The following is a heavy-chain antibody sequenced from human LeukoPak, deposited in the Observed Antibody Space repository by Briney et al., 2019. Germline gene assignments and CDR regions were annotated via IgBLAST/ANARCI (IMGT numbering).Heavy chain of an antibody. D-gene: IGHD6-6*01. J-gene: IGHJ4*02. Sequence: PGGSLRLSCAASGFNFDIYWMSWVRQAPGKGLEWVANIKQDGSDNYHVDSVRGRFTISRDNGNNILYLQMNSLRAEDTAVYYCAREAPRGTSSNPYYFDSWGQGTLVTVSS. CDR2: IKQDGSDN. CDR1: GFNFDIYW. CDR3: AREAPRGTSSNPYYFDS. V-gene: IGHV3-7*01.